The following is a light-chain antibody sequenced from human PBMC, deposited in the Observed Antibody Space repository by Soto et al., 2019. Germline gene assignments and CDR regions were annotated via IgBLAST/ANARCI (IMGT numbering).Light chain of an antibody. Sequence: QLVLTQSSSASASLGSSVKLTCTLNSGHSSYIIAWHQQQPGKAPRYLMKLEGSGSYNKGSGVPDRFSGSSSRADRYLIISILELEDEADYYCETRDSNTHGVFGGGTKLTVL. CDR1: SGHSSYI. CDR2: LEGSGSY. CDR3: ETRDSNTHGV. J-gene: IGLJ3*02. V-gene: IGLV4-60*02.